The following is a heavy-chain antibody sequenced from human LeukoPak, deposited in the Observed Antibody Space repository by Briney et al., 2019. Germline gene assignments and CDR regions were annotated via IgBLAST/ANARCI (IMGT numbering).Heavy chain of an antibody. V-gene: IGHV4-59*01. J-gene: IGHJ1*01. D-gene: IGHD2-15*01. CDR1: GGSISSYY. CDR2: IYYSGST. Sequence: PSETLSRTCTVSGGSISSYYWSWIRQPPGKGLEWIGYIYYSGSTNYNPSLKSRVTISVDTSKNQFSLKLSSVTAADTAVYYCARDGDRYCSGGSCYAGYFQHWGQGTLVTVSS. CDR3: ARDGDRYCSGGSCYAGYFQH.